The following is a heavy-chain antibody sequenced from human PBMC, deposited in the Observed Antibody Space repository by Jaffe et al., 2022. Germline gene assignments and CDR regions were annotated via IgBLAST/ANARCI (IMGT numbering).Heavy chain of an antibody. D-gene: IGHD6-13*01. CDR3: AREFSGIANDY. J-gene: IGHJ4*02. V-gene: IGHV3-48*01. CDR1: GFTFSSYS. Sequence: EVQLVESGGGLVQPGGSLRLSCAASGFTFSSYSMNWVRQAPGKGLEWVSYISSSSSTIYYADSVKGRFTISRDNAKNSLYLQMNSLRAEDTAVYYCAREFSGIANDYWGQGTLVTVSS. CDR2: ISSSSSTI.